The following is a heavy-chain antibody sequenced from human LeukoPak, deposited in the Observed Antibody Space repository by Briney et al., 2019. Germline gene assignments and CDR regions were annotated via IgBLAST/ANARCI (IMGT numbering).Heavy chain of an antibody. D-gene: IGHD2-2*01. J-gene: IGHJ4*02. CDR2: ISAYNGNT. CDR1: GYTFTSYG. CDR3: ARDHPGGYQLPFYFDY. V-gene: IGHV1-18*01. Sequence: ASVKVSCKASGYTFTSYGISWVRQAPGQGLEWMGWISAYNGNTNYAQKLQGRVTMTTDTSTSTAYMELRSLRSDDTAVYYCARDHPGGYQLPFYFDYWGQGTLVTVSS.